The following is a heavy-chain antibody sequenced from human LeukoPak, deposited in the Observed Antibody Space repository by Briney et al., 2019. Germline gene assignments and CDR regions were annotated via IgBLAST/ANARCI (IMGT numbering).Heavy chain of an antibody. CDR2: ISSSSTYI. CDR3: AKGGSGYDYSFDY. J-gene: IGHJ4*02. Sequence: GGSLRLSCAASGFTFSSYGLNWVRQAPGKGLEWVSSISSSSTYIYYADSVKGRFTISRDNSKNTLYLQMNSLRAEDTAVYYCAKGGSGYDYSFDYWGQGTLVTVSS. D-gene: IGHD5-12*01. CDR1: GFTFSSYG. V-gene: IGHV3-21*04.